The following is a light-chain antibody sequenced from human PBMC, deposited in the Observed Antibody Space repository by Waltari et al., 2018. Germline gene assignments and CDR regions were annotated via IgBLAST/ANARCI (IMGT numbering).Light chain of an antibody. Sequence: EIVLTQSPATLSLSPGERATLSCRASQSIRTYLPWYQQKHGQAPRLLIYDASNRATGVPARFIGSGSGTDFTLTISSLESEDFAFYYCQQRNDWPLTFGGGTKVEIK. CDR3: QQRNDWPLT. CDR2: DAS. CDR1: QSIRTY. J-gene: IGKJ4*01. V-gene: IGKV3-11*01.